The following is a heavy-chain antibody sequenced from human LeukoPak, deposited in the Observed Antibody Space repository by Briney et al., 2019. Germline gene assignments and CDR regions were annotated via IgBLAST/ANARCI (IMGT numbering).Heavy chain of an antibody. Sequence: GASVKVSCKASGYTFTSYGISWVRQAPGQGLEWMGWISAYNGNTNYAQKLQGRVTMTTDTSTGTAYMELRSLRSDDTAVYYCARYSLGGGSYTYGMDVWGQGTTVTVSS. CDR3: ARYSLGGGSYTYGMDV. CDR1: GYTFTSYG. V-gene: IGHV1-18*01. J-gene: IGHJ6*02. D-gene: IGHD1-26*01. CDR2: ISAYNGNT.